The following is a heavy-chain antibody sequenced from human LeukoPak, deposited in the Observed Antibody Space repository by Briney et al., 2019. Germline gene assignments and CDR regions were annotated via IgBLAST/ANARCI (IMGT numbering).Heavy chain of an antibody. CDR3: AKSPGYSNHLYSDY. CDR2: ISGSGGST. D-gene: IGHD4-11*01. Sequence: GGSLRLSCAASGFTFSSYSINWVRQAPGKGLEWVSAISGSGGSTYYADSVKGRFTISRDNSKNAMFLQMNSLRAEDTAVYYCAKSPGYSNHLYSDYWGQGTLVTVSS. V-gene: IGHV3-23*01. CDR1: GFTFSSYS. J-gene: IGHJ4*02.